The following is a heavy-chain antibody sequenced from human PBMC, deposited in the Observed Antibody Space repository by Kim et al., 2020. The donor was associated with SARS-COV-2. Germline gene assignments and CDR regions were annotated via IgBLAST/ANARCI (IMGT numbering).Heavy chain of an antibody. CDR3: AKDISKQRAAVAGVVYDY. J-gene: IGHJ4*02. D-gene: IGHD6-19*01. V-gene: IGHV3-9*01. Sequence: KGRFTISRDNAKYSLYLQVNSLRAEDTALYYCAKDISKQRAAVAGVVYDYWGQGTLVTVSS.